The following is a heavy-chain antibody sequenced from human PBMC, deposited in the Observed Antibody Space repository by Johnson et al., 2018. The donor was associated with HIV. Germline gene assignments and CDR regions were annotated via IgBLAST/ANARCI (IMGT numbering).Heavy chain of an antibody. Sequence: VQLVESGGGLVQPGRSLRLSCAASGFTFGDYAMSWVRQAPGKGLEWVGFIRSKAYGGTTEYAASVKGRFTISRDNAKNSLYLQMNSLRAEDTAVYYCASLSGGAFDIWGQGTMVTVSS. J-gene: IGHJ3*02. D-gene: IGHD2/OR15-2a*01. CDR2: IRSKAYGGTT. CDR3: ASLSGGAFDI. CDR1: GFTFGDYA. V-gene: IGHV3-49*04.